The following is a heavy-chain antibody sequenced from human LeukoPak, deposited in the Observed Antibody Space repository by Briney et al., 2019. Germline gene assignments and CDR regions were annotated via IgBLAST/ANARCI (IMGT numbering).Heavy chain of an antibody. CDR1: GFTFNSYP. Sequence: GTSLRLSCAASGFTFNSYPLHWVRQAPGKGLEWVAVISYDGSNKYYADSVKGRFTISRDNSKNTLYLQMNSLRAEDTAVYYCARNFYFDYWGQGTLVTVSS. V-gene: IGHV3-30-3*01. CDR3: ARNFYFDY. CDR2: ISYDGSNK. J-gene: IGHJ4*02.